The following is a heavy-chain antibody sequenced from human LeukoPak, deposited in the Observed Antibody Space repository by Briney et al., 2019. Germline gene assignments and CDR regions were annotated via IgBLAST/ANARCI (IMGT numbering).Heavy chain of an antibody. CDR2: ISPDDSEI. Sequence: HGESLRISCKGSGYSFTTYWIGWVRQMPGRGLEWMGIISPDDSEIRYSPSFRGQVTISADKSTSTAYLQWSRLKASDTAIYYCARHEGSGSYYSYWGQGTLVTVSS. CDR1: GYSFTTYW. CDR3: ARHEGSGSYYSY. J-gene: IGHJ4*02. D-gene: IGHD1-26*01. V-gene: IGHV5-51*01.